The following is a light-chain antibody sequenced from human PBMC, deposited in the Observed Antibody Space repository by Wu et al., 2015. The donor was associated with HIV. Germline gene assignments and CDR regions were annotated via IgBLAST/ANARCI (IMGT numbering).Light chain of an antibody. Sequence: EFVLTQSPATLPLSPGERATLSCRASQSVSSSYLAWYQQKPGQAPRLLIYGASSRATGIPARFSGSGSGTEFTLTISSLEPEDFAVYFCQQRRNWPLTFGQGTRLEIK. J-gene: IGKJ5*01. CDR3: QQRRNWPLT. CDR1: QSVSSSY. CDR2: GAS. V-gene: IGKV3D-20*02.